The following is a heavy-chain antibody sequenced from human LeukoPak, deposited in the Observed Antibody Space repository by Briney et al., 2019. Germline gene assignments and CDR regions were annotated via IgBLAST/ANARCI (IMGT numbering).Heavy chain of an antibody. D-gene: IGHD6-13*01. Sequence: SETLSLTCTVSGDSISSGNYWGWIRQPPGKGLEWIGSIFHTGSTYFNLSLKSRVTISVDTSKNQFSLKLSSVTAADTAVYYCARGTRVAATGPNDYWGQGTLVTVSS. CDR2: IFHTGST. CDR1: GDSISSGNY. CDR3: ARGTRVAATGPNDY. J-gene: IGHJ4*02. V-gene: IGHV4-38-2*02.